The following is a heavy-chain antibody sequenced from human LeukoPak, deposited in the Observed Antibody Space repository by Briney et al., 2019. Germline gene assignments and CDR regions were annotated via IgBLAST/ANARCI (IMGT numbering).Heavy chain of an antibody. CDR2: TYYSGST. J-gene: IGHJ2*01. V-gene: IGHV4-59*08. Sequence: SETLSLTCTVSGGSISSYNWSWIRQPPGKGLEWIGYTYYSGSTYYNPSLKSRVTISVDTSKNQFSLKLSSVTAADTAVYYCARALGDCSGGSCYFHWYFDLWGRGTLVTVSS. CDR1: GGSISSYN. CDR3: ARALGDCSGGSCYFHWYFDL. D-gene: IGHD2-15*01.